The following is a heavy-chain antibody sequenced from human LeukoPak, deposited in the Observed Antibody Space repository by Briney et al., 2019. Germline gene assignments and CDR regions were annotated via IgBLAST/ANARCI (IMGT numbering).Heavy chain of an antibody. D-gene: IGHD5-24*01. CDR1: GGTFSCYA. J-gene: IGHJ4*02. CDR3: AREGEDVEMAN. V-gene: IGHV1-69*04. Sequence: ASVKVSCKASGGTFSCYAISWVRQAPGQGLEWMGRIIPIFGIANYAQKFQGRVTITADKSTSTAYMELSSLRSEDTAVYYCAREGEDVEMANWGQGTLVTVSS. CDR2: IIPIFGIA.